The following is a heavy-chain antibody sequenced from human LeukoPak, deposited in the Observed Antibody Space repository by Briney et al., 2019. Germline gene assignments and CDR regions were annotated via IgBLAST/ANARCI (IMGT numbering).Heavy chain of an antibody. V-gene: IGHV3-21*06. D-gene: IGHD3-3*01. CDR1: GFTFSTYS. J-gene: IGHJ4*02. Sequence: GGSLRLSCAASGFTFSTYSMTWVRQAPGKRLEWVSSIPGNSRYMYYADSVKGRFTISRDNARNSVFLQMSSLTAEDTAVYYCARGGAFGVDRNDYWGQGTLVTVSS. CDR2: IPGNSRYM. CDR3: ARGGAFGVDRNDY.